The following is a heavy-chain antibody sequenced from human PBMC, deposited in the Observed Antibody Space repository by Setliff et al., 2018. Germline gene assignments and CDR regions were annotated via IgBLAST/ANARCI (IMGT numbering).Heavy chain of an antibody. Sequence: LSLTCTVSGGSISSGDYYWSWIRQPPGKGLEWIGYIYSSGSTYYNPSLKSRVSISVDTSKNQFSLKLSSVTAADTAVYYCARESRYYYDNLGTLDYWGQGTRGTVS. CDR1: GGSISSGDYY. CDR3: ARESRYYYDNLGTLDY. CDR2: IYSSGST. D-gene: IGHD3-22*01. J-gene: IGHJ4*02. V-gene: IGHV4-30-4*08.